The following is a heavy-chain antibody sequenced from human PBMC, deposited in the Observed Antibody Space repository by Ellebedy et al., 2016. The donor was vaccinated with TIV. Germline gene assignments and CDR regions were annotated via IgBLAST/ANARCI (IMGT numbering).Heavy chain of an antibody. D-gene: IGHD3-22*01. V-gene: IGHV4-59*08. Sequence: SETLSLTCTVSGGSITSYYWSWLRQPPGKGLEWIGYIDYSGSTNYSPSLKSRVTISVDTSKNQFSLKLTPVTAADTAVYFCARMAGGSSGDYYFDSWGQGSLVTVSS. CDR3: ARMAGGSSGDYYFDS. J-gene: IGHJ4*02. CDR2: IDYSGST. CDR1: GGSITSYY.